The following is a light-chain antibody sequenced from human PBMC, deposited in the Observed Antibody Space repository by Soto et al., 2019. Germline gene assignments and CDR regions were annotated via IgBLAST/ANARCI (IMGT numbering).Light chain of an antibody. CDR1: SSDVGGYNY. V-gene: IGLV2-14*01. CDR3: SSYTSSGTLGV. J-gene: IGLJ1*01. Sequence: QSVLTQPASVSGSPGQSITISCTGTSSDVGGYNYVSWYQQHPGKAPKLMIYDVSNRPSGASNRFSGSKSGNTASLTISGLQAEDEADYYCSSYTSSGTLGVFGTGTKVTVL. CDR2: DVS.